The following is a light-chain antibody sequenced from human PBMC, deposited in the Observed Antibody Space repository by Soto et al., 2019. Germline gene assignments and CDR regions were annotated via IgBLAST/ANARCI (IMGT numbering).Light chain of an antibody. CDR2: EVN. V-gene: IGLV2-8*01. CDR1: SSDVGGYNY. Sequence: QSALTQPPSASGSPGQSVTISCTGTSSDVGGYNYVSWYQQYPDKVPKLMFYEVNKRPSGVPGRFSGSKSGNTASLTISGLQADDEADYYCTSYAGGNNVFGTGTKVTVL. J-gene: IGLJ1*01. CDR3: TSYAGGNNV.